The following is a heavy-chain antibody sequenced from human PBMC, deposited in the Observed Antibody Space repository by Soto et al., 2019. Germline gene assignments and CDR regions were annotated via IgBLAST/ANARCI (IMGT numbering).Heavy chain of an antibody. Sequence: GESLKISCKGSGYTFTTYWIGWVRQMPGKGLEWMGIIYPGDSDTKYSPSFQGQVTISADKSISTAYLQWSSLEASDNAMYYCARSKFIASSYYFDDWGQGTLVTVSS. D-gene: IGHD3-3*02. CDR2: IYPGDSDT. J-gene: IGHJ4*02. V-gene: IGHV5-51*01. CDR3: ARSKFIASSYYFDD. CDR1: GYTFTTYW.